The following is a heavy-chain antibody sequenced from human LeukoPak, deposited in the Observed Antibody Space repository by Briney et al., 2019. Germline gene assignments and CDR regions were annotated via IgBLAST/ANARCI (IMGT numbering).Heavy chain of an antibody. CDR1: GGTFSSYA. Sequence: ASVKVSCKASGGTFSSYAISWVRQAPGQGLEWMGGIIPIFGTANYAQKFQGRVTITADESTSTAYMELSSLRSEDTAVYYCARVGMGYFDWLSPFDYWGQGTLVTVSS. CDR2: IIPIFGTA. J-gene: IGHJ4*02. CDR3: ARVGMGYFDWLSPFDY. V-gene: IGHV1-69*01. D-gene: IGHD3-9*01.